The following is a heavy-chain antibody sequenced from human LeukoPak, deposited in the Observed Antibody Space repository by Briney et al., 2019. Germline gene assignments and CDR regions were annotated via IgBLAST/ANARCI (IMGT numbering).Heavy chain of an antibody. CDR3: ARDFTPSKYYDSSAYYDY. CDR1: GFTFSTYW. J-gene: IGHJ4*02. D-gene: IGHD3-22*01. V-gene: IGHV3-74*01. Sequence: PGGSLRLSCAAPGFTFSTYWMHWVRQAPGKGLVWVSRINTDGSSISYADSVKGRFTISRDNAKNTLYLQMNSLRAEDTAVYYCARDFTPSKYYDSSAYYDYWGQGTLVTVSS. CDR2: INTDGSSI.